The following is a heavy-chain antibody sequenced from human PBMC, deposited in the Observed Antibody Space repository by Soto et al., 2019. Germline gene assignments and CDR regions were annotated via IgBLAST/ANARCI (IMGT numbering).Heavy chain of an antibody. Sequence: ESLKISCKGSGYSFTSYWIGWVRQMPGKGLEWMGIIYPGDSDTRYSPSFQGQVTISADKSISTAYLQWSSLKASDTAMYYCASNYYDIQEPDAFDIWGQGTMVTVSS. J-gene: IGHJ3*02. CDR1: GYSFTSYW. CDR2: IYPGDSDT. D-gene: IGHD3-22*01. CDR3: ASNYYDIQEPDAFDI. V-gene: IGHV5-51*01.